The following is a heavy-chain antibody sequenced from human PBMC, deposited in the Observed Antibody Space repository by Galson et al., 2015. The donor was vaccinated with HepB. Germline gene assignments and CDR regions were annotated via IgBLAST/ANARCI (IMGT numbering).Heavy chain of an antibody. V-gene: IGHV1-3*01. CDR3: AREETYYDFWSGYPARFDP. J-gene: IGHJ5*02. CDR1: GYTFTSYA. Sequence: SVKVSCKASGYTFTSYAMHWVRQAPGQRLEWMGWINAGNGNTKYSQKFQGRVTITRDTSASTAYMELSSLRSEDTAVYYCAREETYYDFWSGYPARFDPWGQGTLVTVSS. D-gene: IGHD3-3*01. CDR2: INAGNGNT.